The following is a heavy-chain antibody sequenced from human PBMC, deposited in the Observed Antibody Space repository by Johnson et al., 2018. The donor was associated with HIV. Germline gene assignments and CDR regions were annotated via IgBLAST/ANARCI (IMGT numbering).Heavy chain of an antibody. CDR2: IRYDGTNK. CDR3: ARDSGQQLADAVDI. Sequence: QVQLVESGGGVVQPGGSLRLSCAASGFTFSNYGMHWVRQAPGKGLEWVAFIRYDGTNKYYADSVKGRFTISRDNSKNTLCLQMNSLRAEDTAVYYCARDSGQQLADAVDIWGQGTMVTVSS. V-gene: IGHV3-30*02. J-gene: IGHJ3*02. D-gene: IGHD6-6*01. CDR1: GFTFSNYG.